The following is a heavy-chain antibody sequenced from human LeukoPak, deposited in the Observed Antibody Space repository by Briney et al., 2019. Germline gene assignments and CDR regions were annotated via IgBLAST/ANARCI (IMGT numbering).Heavy chain of an antibody. CDR1: GGSISSSSYY. V-gene: IGHV4-61*05. CDR2: IYDSVNT. CDR3: ARVRRYYDSSGYPSRLFDY. D-gene: IGHD3-22*01. Sequence: SETLSLTCTVSGGSISSSSYYWGWIRQPPGKGLEWIGYIYDSVNTNYNPSLESRVTISVDTSKKQFSLKLTSVTAADTAVYYCARVRRYYDSSGYPSRLFDYWGQGTLVTVSS. J-gene: IGHJ4*02.